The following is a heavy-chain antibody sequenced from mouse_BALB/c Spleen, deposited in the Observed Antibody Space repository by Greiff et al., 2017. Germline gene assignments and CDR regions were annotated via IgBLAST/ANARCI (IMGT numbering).Heavy chain of an antibody. CDR2: IRNKANGYTT. CDR1: GFTFTDYY. D-gene: IGHD2-4*01. Sequence: EVQGVESGGGLVQPGGSLRLSCATSGFTFTDYYMSWVRQPPGKALEWLGFIRNKANGYTTEYSASVKGRFTISRDNSQSILYLQMNTLRAEDSATYYCANIYYDYGFAYWGQGTLVTVSA. V-gene: IGHV7-3*02. J-gene: IGHJ3*01. CDR3: ANIYYDYGFAY.